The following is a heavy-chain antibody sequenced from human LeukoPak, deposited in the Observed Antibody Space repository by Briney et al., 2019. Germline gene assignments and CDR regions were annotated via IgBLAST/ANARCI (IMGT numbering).Heavy chain of an antibody. D-gene: IGHD1-26*01. Sequence: PGGSLRLSCAASGFTFSSYSMNWVRQAPGRGLEWVSSISSSSSYIYYADSVKGRFTISRDNAKNSLYLQMNSLRAEDTAVYYCARDGYSGSYYDYWGQGTLVTVSS. CDR2: ISSSSSYI. CDR1: GFTFSSYS. V-gene: IGHV3-21*01. J-gene: IGHJ4*02. CDR3: ARDGYSGSYYDY.